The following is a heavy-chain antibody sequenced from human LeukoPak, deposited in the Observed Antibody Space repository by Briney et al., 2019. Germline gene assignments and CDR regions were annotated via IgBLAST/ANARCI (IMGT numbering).Heavy chain of an antibody. V-gene: IGHV4-31*03. J-gene: IGHJ4*02. CDR1: GGSISSGGYY. D-gene: IGHD5-18*01. Sequence: PSETLSLTCTVSGGSISSGGYYWSWIRQHPGKGLEWIGYIYYSGSTYYNPSLKSRVTISVDTSKNQFSLKLSSVTAADTAVYCCARCSYGSTFDYWGQGTLVTVSS. CDR2: IYYSGST. CDR3: ARCSYGSTFDY.